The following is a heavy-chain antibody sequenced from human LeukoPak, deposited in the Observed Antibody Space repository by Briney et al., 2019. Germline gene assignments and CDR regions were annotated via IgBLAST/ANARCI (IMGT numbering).Heavy chain of an antibody. J-gene: IGHJ5*02. CDR2: VSGSGGST. D-gene: IGHD3-22*01. CDR3: AKDPEITMIVVVINWFDP. Sequence: VGSLRLSCAATGFTFSSYAMSWVRQAPGKGLDWVSAVSGSGGSTYYADSVKGRFTISRDNSKNTLYLQMNSLRAEDTAVYYCAKDPEITMIVVVINWFDPWGQGTLVTVSS. V-gene: IGHV3-23*01. CDR1: GFTFSSYA.